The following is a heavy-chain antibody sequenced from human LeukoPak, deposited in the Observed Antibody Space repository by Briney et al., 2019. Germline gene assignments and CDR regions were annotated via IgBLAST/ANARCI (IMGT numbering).Heavy chain of an antibody. CDR3: ASRDTAMDPEGY. CDR2: ISSSATNI. J-gene: IGHJ4*02. D-gene: IGHD5-18*01. Sequence: GGSLRLSCAASGFTFSNYYMSWIRQAPGKGLEWISYISSSATNIQYADSVKGRFTISRDNAKNSLYLQMNSLRAEDTAVYYCASRDTAMDPEGYWGQGTLVTVSS. V-gene: IGHV3-11*01. CDR1: GFTFSNYY.